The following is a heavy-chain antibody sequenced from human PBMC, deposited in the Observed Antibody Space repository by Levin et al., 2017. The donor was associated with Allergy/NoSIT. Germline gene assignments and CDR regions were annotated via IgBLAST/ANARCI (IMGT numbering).Heavy chain of an antibody. D-gene: IGHD2-15*01. J-gene: IGHJ3*01. V-gene: IGHV3-21*06. CDR2: ISSGSSYI. CDR3: ASPREYCVTTTACYIAFHL. CDR1: GLSFSDYN. Sequence: PGGSLRLSCVGSGLSFSDYNMNWVRQAPGKGLEWVASISSGSSYIFYADSMRGRFTISRDNAKNSLFLQMNGLTVDDAGVYFCASPREYCVTTTACYIAFHLWGQGTTVTVSS.